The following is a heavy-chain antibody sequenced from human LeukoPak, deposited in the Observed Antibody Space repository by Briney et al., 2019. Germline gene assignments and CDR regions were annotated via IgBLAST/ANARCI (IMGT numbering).Heavy chain of an antibody. V-gene: IGHV1-18*01. D-gene: IGHD4-17*01. CDR2: ISTYNGNT. CDR3: ARGDDYGDYWGLY. Sequence: ASVKVSCKASGYTFTKYGITWLRQAPGQGLEWMGWISTYNGNTNYAQKLQGRVTMTTDTSTSTAHMELRSLISDDAAVYYCARGDDYGDYWGLYWGQGTLVTVSS. CDR1: GYTFTKYG. J-gene: IGHJ4*02.